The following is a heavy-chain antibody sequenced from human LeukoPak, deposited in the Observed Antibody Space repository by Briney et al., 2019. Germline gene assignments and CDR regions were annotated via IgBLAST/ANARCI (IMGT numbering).Heavy chain of an antibody. Sequence: PSETLSLTCAVSGGSTSSSNWWSWVRQPPGKGLEWIGEIYHSGSTNYNPSLKSRVTISVDKSKNQFSLKLSSVTAADTAVDYCARDLRVVPAATNWFDPWGQGTLVTVSS. V-gene: IGHV4-4*02. J-gene: IGHJ5*02. CDR2: IYHSGST. D-gene: IGHD2-2*01. CDR3: ARDLRVVPAATNWFDP. CDR1: GGSTSSSNW.